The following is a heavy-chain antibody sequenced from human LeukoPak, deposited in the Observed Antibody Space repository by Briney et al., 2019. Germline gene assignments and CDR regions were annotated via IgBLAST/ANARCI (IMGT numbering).Heavy chain of an antibody. CDR1: GGSISSSSYY. D-gene: IGHD6-19*01. V-gene: IGHV4-39*07. CDR3: AKESSGGWYFDY. J-gene: IGHJ4*02. Sequence: NPSETLSLTCTVSGGSISSSSYYWGWIRQPPGKGLEWIRSIYYSGSTYYNPSLKSRVTISVDTSKNQFSLKLSSVTAADTAVYYCAKESSGGWYFDYWGQGTLVTVSS. CDR2: IYYSGST.